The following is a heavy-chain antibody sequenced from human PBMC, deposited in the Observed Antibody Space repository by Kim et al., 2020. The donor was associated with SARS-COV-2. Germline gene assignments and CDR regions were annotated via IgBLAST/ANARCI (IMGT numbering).Heavy chain of an antibody. Sequence: GGSLRLSCVASGFSFATFAMIWVRQAPGKGLKWVSVFTAPDDTTYYAASVKGRFTGSRNTSRNTLFLQMNSLRVDDTAVYYCVKGAWLDYWGQGSLVTVSS. J-gene: IGHJ4*02. CDR1: GFSFATFA. CDR3: VKGAWLDY. CDR2: FTAPDDTT. D-gene: IGHD5-12*01. V-gene: IGHV3-23*01.